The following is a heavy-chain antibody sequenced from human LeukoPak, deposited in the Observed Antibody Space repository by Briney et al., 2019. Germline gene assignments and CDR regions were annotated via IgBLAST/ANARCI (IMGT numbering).Heavy chain of an antibody. J-gene: IGHJ1*01. Sequence: GGSLRLSCAASGFTFSSYGMHWVRQAPGKGLELVTFIRYDGSNKYYADSVKGRFTISRDNSKNTLYLQMNSLRAEDKAVYYWARGGKIAVVGTRSPQYFHHWGQGTLVTVSS. CDR3: ARGGKIAVVGTRSPQYFHH. V-gene: IGHV3-30*02. CDR1: GFTFSSYG. CDR2: IRYDGSNK. D-gene: IGHD6-19*01.